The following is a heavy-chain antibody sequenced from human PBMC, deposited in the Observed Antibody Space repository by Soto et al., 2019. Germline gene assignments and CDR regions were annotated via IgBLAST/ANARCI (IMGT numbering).Heavy chain of an antibody. CDR3: ARDLRYYYDSRGPY. Sequence: PGGSLRLSCAASGFTFSSYWMSWVRQAPGKGLEWVANIKQDGSEKYYVDSVKGRFTISRDNAKNSLYLQMNSLRAEDTAVYYCARDLRYYYDSRGPYWGQGTLVTVSS. D-gene: IGHD3-22*01. V-gene: IGHV3-7*05. CDR1: GFTFSSYW. J-gene: IGHJ4*02. CDR2: IKQDGSEK.